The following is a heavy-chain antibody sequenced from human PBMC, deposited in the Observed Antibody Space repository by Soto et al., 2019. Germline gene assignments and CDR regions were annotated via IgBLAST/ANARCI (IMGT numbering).Heavy chain of an antibody. V-gene: IGHV4-59*01. CDR1: GGSISSYY. D-gene: IGHD3-10*01. J-gene: IGHJ6*02. CDR3: ARVPYGSGSKYYYGMDV. CDR2: IYYSGST. Sequence: SETLSLTCTVSGGSISSYYWSRIRQPPGKGLEWIGYIYYSGSTNYNPSLKSRVTISVDTSKNQFSLKLSSVTAADTAVYYCARVPYGSGSKYYYGMDVWGQGTTVTVS.